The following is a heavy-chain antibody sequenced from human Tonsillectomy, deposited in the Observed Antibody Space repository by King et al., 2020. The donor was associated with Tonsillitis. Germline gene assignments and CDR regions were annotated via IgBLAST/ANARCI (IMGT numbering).Heavy chain of an antibody. D-gene: IGHD3-3*01. J-gene: IGHJ3*01. CDR1: GFSPNTIGIS. V-gene: IGHV2-70*04. CDR3: ARDRSGFDV. Sequence: VTLKESGPALVKPTENLTLTFTFSGFSPNTIGISVSWIRQPPGKALEWLARLDLVDDKFYNTSLKTRLTISKDTSKNQVVLTMTNMDPVDTATYYCARDRSGFDVWGQGTMVTVSS. CDR2: LDLVDDK.